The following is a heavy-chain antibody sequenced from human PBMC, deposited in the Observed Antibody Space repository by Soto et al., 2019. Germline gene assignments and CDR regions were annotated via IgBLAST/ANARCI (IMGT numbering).Heavy chain of an antibody. V-gene: IGHV1-69*01. CDR2: IIPIFGTA. D-gene: IGHD5-18*01. CDR1: GGTFSSYA. J-gene: IGHJ2*01. Sequence: QVQLVQSGAEVKKPGSSVKVSCKASGGTFSSYAISWVRQAPGQGLEWMGGIIPIFGTANYAQKFQGRVTINADDSTSTAYMELSSLRSEDTDVYYCARAADTAMVMAFWYFDLWGRGTLVTVSS. CDR3: ARAADTAMVMAFWYFDL.